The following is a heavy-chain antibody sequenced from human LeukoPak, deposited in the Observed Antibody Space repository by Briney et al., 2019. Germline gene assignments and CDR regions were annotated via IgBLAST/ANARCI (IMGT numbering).Heavy chain of an antibody. V-gene: IGHV3-48*04. CDR2: ISSSSSTI. D-gene: IGHD1-26*01. Sequence: GGSLRLSCAASGFTFSSYSMNWVRQAPGKGLEWVSYISSSSSTIYYADSVKGRFTISRDNAKNSLYLQMNSLRAEDTAVYYCARVPFGVGGSYPRAYFDYWGQGTLVTVSS. J-gene: IGHJ4*02. CDR1: GFTFSSYS. CDR3: ARVPFGVGGSYPRAYFDY.